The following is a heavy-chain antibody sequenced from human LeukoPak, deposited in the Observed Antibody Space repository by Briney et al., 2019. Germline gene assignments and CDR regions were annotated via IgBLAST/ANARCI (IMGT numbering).Heavy chain of an antibody. CDR3: PIFGPMVRRLIRVFDI. V-gene: IGHV3-23*01. CDR2: ISGSGGST. J-gene: IGHJ3*02. Sequence: GRSLRLSCAASGFTFSSYAMSWVRHAPGEGLEWVSAISGSGGSTYYADSMKGRFTISRDNSKNTLYLQMHSLRAEDTAVYYCPIFGPMVRRLIRVFDIWGQGTMVTVSS. CDR1: GFTFSSYA. D-gene: IGHD3-10*01.